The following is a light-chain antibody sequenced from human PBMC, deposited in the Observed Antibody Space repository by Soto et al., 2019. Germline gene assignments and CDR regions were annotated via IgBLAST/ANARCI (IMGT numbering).Light chain of an antibody. V-gene: IGKV3-20*01. Sequence: EIVLTKSPGTLSLSPGERATLSCRASQSVSSSYLAWYQQKPGQAPRLLIYGASSRATGIPDGFSGSGSGTEFTLTISRLEPEDFAVYYCQQYGSSPWTFGQGTKVEIK. J-gene: IGKJ1*01. CDR2: GAS. CDR1: QSVSSSY. CDR3: QQYGSSPWT.